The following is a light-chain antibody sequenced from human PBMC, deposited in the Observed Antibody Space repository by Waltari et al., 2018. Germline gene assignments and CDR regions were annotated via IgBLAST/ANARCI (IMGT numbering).Light chain of an antibody. CDR3: CSYAGNYSWV. Sequence: QSALTQPRSVSGSPGQSVTISCTGTSSDVGGYNYVSCCQQHPGKAPKLMIYDVSKRPSGVPDRFSGSKAGNTASLTISGLQAEDEADYYCCSYAGNYSWVFGGGTKLTVL. CDR2: DVS. CDR1: SSDVGGYNY. J-gene: IGLJ3*02. V-gene: IGLV2-11*01.